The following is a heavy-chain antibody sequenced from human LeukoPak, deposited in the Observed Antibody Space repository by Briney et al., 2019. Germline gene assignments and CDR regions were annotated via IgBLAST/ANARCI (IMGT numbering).Heavy chain of an antibody. Sequence: GGSLRLSCAASGFTFSSYSMNWVRQAPGKGLEWVANIKQDGSEKYYVDSVKGRFTISRDNAKNSLYLQMNSLRAEDTAVYYCARDRGRSTMYDSSGYYPWLDYWGQGTLVTVSS. V-gene: IGHV3-7*03. CDR1: GFTFSSYS. J-gene: IGHJ4*02. CDR2: IKQDGSEK. D-gene: IGHD3-22*01. CDR3: ARDRGRSTMYDSSGYYPWLDY.